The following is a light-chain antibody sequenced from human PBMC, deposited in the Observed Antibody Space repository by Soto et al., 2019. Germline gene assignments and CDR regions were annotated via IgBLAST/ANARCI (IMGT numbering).Light chain of an antibody. CDR3: QQYGSSPLT. V-gene: IGKV3D-20*01. J-gene: IGKJ4*01. CDR1: QSVYSN. CDR2: DAS. Sequence: IVMTQSPATLSVSPGERATLSCRASQSVYSNLAWYQQKPGLAPRLLIYDASSRATGTPDRFSGSASGTDFTLTISRLEPEDFAVYYCQQYGSSPLTFGGGTKVDIK.